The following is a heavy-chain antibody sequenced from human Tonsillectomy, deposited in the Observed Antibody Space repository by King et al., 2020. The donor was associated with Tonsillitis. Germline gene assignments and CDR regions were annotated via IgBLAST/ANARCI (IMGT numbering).Heavy chain of an antibody. CDR3: ARPNYYDSSGYYY. CDR1: GGTFSSYA. CDR2: VIPIFGTA. J-gene: IGHJ4*02. Sequence: VQLVESGAEVKKPGSSVKVSCKASGGTFSSYAISWVRQAPGQGLEWRVGVIPIFGTANYAQKFQGSVTITAEESTSTAYMARSSLSYEDTAVYYCARPNYYDSSGYYYWGQGTLVTVS. D-gene: IGHD3-22*01. V-gene: IGHV1-69*01.